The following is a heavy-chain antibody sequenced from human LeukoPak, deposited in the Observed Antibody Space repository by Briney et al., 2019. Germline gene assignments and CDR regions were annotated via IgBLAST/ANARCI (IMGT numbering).Heavy chain of an antibody. J-gene: IGHJ4*02. D-gene: IGHD5-18*01. CDR3: ARDTAMVTACFDY. CDR1: GGTFSSYA. Sequence: ASVKVSCKASGGTFSSYAISWVRQAPGQGLEWMGGIIPIFGTANYAQKFQGRVTITADESTSTAYMELSSLRSEDTAVYYCARDTAMVTACFDYWGQGTLVTVSS. CDR2: IIPIFGTA. V-gene: IGHV1-69*01.